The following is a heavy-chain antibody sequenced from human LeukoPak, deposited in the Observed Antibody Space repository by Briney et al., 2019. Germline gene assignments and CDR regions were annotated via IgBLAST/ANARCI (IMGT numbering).Heavy chain of an antibody. CDR1: GFTFRAYS. D-gene: IGHD3-10*01. CDR2: ITSTSNDM. Sequence: GGPLRLSCAASGFTFRAYSMNWVRQAPGKGLEWVSFITSTSNDMLYADSVKGRFTVSRDNAKNTLYLQMDSLTAEDTAVYYCARAAGHYFDYWGQGSLVTVSS. V-gene: IGHV3-21*05. J-gene: IGHJ4*02. CDR3: ARAAGHYFDY.